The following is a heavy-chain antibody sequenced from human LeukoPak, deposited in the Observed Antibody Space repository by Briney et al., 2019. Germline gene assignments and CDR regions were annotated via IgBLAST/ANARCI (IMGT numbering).Heavy chain of an antibody. Sequence: PGGSLRLSCAASGFTFSSYWMHWVRQPPGKGLEWIGEINHSGSTNYNPSLKSRVTISVDTSKNQFSLKLSSVTAADTAVYYCAREGVAGTFDYWGQGTLVTVSS. J-gene: IGHJ4*02. D-gene: IGHD6-19*01. V-gene: IGHV4-34*01. CDR3: AREGVAGTFDY. CDR2: INHSGST. CDR1: GFTFSSYW.